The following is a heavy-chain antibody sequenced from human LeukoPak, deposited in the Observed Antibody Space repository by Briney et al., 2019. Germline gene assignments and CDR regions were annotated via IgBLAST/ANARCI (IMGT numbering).Heavy chain of an antibody. CDR3: ARVAAAGPYYYYGMDV. CDR2: IKQDGSEK. D-gene: IGHD6-13*01. V-gene: IGHV3-7*01. CDR1: GFTFSSYW. Sequence: SGGSLRLSCAASGFTFSSYWMSWVRQAPGKGLEWVANIKQDGSEKYYVDSVKGRFTISRDNAKNSLYLQMNSLRAEDTAVYYCARVAAAGPYYYYGMDVWGQGTTVTVSS. J-gene: IGHJ6*02.